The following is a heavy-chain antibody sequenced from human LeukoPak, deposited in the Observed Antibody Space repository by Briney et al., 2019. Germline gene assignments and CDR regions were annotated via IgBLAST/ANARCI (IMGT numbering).Heavy chain of an antibody. CDR3: ARSRSAGY. CDR1: GFTFSSYW. Sequence: QAGGSLRLSCAASGFTFSSYWMSWVRQAPGKGLEWVASIKRDGSEKYYVDSVKGRFTISRDNAKNSLYLQIDSLRAEDTAVYYCARSRSAGYWGQGTLVTVSS. CDR2: IKRDGSEK. V-gene: IGHV3-7*01. J-gene: IGHJ4*02.